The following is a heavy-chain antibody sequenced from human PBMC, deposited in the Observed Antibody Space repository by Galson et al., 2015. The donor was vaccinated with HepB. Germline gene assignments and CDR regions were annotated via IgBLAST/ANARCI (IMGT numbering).Heavy chain of an antibody. CDR3: AKIVAGIAGEAFDI. CDR2: INQDGSEQ. Sequence: SLRLSCAASAFTFSNYWMTWVRQAPGKGLEWVANINQDGSEQYYVDSVRGRFTFSRDNAKNSLYLQLNSLRAEDTAVYYCAKIVAGIAGEAFDIWGQGTMVTVSS. V-gene: IGHV3-7*01. J-gene: IGHJ3*02. CDR1: AFTFSNYW. D-gene: IGHD6-19*01.